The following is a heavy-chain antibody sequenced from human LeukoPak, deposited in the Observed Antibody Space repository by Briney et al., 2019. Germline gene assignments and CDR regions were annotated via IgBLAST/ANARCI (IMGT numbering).Heavy chain of an antibody. CDR1: RFTFSDYY. D-gene: IGHD6-6*01. Sequence: GGSLRLSCAAPRFTFSDYYMSWIRQAPGKGLEWISYISTSGSTIYYADSVKGRFTISRDNAKNSLYLQMNSLRAEDTAVYYCAREGAIAARHHFDYWGQGTLVTVSS. CDR2: ISTSGSTI. CDR3: AREGAIAARHHFDY. V-gene: IGHV3-11*01. J-gene: IGHJ4*02.